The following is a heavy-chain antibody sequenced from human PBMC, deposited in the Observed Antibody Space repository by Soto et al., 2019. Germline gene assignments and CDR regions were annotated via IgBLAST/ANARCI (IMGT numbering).Heavy chain of an antibody. V-gene: IGHV3-11*05. CDR2: ISSTSSVT. CDR3: ARNGERNYFDP. CDR1: GFTFSKHY. Sequence: QVPLVESGGGLVKPGGSLRLSCVASGFTFSKHYMSWIRQASGKGLEWLSYISSTSSVTNYADSVKGRFIISRDNVKNSLYLEMSSLSADDTAVYYCARNGERNYFDPWGQGTLVTVSP. D-gene: IGHD1-1*01. J-gene: IGHJ5*02.